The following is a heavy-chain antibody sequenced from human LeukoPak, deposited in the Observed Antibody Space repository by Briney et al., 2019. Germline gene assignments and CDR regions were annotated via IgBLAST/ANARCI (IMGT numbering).Heavy chain of an antibody. CDR3: ATVPKIAAAGTGWFDP. J-gene: IGHJ5*02. V-gene: IGHV1-69*13. D-gene: IGHD6-13*01. CDR2: IIPIFGTA. CDR1: GGTFSSYA. Sequence: AASVKVSCKASGGTFSSYAISWVRQAPGQGLEWMGGIIPIFGTANYAQKFQGRVTITADESTSTAYMELSSLRSEDTAVYYCATVPKIAAAGTGWFDPWGQGTLVTVSS.